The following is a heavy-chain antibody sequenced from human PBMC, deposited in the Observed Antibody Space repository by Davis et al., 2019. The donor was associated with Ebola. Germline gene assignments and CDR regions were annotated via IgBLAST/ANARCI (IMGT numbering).Heavy chain of an antibody. D-gene: IGHD1-1*01. Sequence: PSETLSLTCAVYGGSFSGYYWGWIRQPPGKGLEWLGSIYHSGSTYYNPSLKSRVTISVDTSKNQFSLKLSSVTAADTAVYYCARVLSRTTVNYYYYYGMDVWGQGTTVTVSS. CDR1: GGSFSGYY. CDR3: ARVLSRTTVNYYYYYGMDV. V-gene: IGHV4-38-2*01. J-gene: IGHJ6*02. CDR2: IYHSGST.